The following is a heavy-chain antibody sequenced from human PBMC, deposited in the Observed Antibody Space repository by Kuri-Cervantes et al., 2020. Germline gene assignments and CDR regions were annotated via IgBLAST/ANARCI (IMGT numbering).Heavy chain of an antibody. V-gene: IGHV1-69*05. CDR2: IIPIFGTA. CDR3: ARAVAAPYYFDY. D-gene: IGHD6-19*01. Sequence: SVKVSCKASGYTFTGYYMHWVRQAPGQGLEWMGGIIPIFGTANYAQKFQGRVTITTDESTSTAYMELSRLRSDDTAVYCCARAVAAPYYFDYWGQGTLVTVSS. J-gene: IGHJ4*02. CDR1: GYTFTGYY.